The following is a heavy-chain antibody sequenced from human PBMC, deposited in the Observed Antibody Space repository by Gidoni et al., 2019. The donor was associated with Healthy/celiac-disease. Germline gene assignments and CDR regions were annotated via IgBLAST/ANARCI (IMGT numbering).Heavy chain of an antibody. Sequence: EVQLVESGGGLIQPGGSLRLSCAASGFTVSSNYMSWVRQAPGKGLEWVSVIYSGGSTYYADSVKGRFTISRDNSKNTLYLQMNSLRAEDTAVYYCARGIAAAGTSSDYWGQGTLVTVSS. D-gene: IGHD6-13*01. V-gene: IGHV3-53*01. CDR1: GFTVSSNY. CDR2: IYSGGST. CDR3: ARGIAAAGTSSDY. J-gene: IGHJ4*02.